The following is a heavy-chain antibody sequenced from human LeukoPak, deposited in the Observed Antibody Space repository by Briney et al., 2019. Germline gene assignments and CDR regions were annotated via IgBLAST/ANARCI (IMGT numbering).Heavy chain of an antibody. V-gene: IGHV3-74*03. CDR2: INRDGSDT. D-gene: IGHD6-6*01. Sequence: GGSLRLSCAASGFTFSSYWMHWVRQAPGKGLVWVSRINRDGSDTTCADSLKGRFTISRDNAKNTLYLQMNSLRAEDTAVYYCARGDSSSSLDYRGQGTLVTVSS. CDR1: GFTFSSYW. J-gene: IGHJ4*02. CDR3: ARGDSSSSLDY.